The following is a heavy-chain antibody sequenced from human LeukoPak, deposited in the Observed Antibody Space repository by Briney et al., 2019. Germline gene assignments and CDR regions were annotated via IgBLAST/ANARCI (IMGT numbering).Heavy chain of an antibody. J-gene: IGHJ3*01. D-gene: IGHD1-20*01. CDR2: INWNGRSI. Sequence: GGSLRLSCAASRFTFDEYGMSWVRHTAGEGLEWGSGINWNGRSIGYADSVKGRFTVSRDNAKSSLYLQMNRLRAEDTALYYCARAYGKWNDVYFYAFDLWGQGTMVTVSS. V-gene: IGHV3-20*04. CDR3: ARAYGKWNDVYFYAFDL. CDR1: RFTFDEYG.